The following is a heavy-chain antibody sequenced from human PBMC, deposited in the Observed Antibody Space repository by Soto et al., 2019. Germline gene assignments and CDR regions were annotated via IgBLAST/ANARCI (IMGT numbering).Heavy chain of an antibody. CDR2: IYYNGNT. CDR3: VRGKIITDTTFWFDP. CDR1: GGSISSDDYY. Sequence: PSETLSLTCTVFGGSISSDDYYWNWIRQPPGKGLEWIGYIYYNGNTYYNPSLKSRLTISLDTSDNQFSLNLSSVTAADTAVYYCVRGKIITDTTFWFDPWGQGTLVTVSS. V-gene: IGHV4-30-4*01. D-gene: IGHD1-7*01. J-gene: IGHJ5*02.